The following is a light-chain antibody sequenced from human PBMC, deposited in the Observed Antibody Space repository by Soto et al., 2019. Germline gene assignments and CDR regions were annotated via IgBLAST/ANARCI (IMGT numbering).Light chain of an antibody. V-gene: IGKV3-20*01. CDR2: GGS. J-gene: IGKJ2*01. Sequence: VLTQSPGTLSLSPGERATLSCRASQSVSSNYLAWYQQKPGQAPRLLIYGGSSRATGIPDRFSGGGSGTHFTLTLRRLETEDVEVYFYHCQQYGMSQVYTFGRATKLEI. CDR3: QQYGMSQVYT. CDR1: QSVSSNY.